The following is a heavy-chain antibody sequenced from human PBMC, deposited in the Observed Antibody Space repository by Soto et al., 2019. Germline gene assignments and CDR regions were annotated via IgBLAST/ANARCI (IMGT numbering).Heavy chain of an antibody. J-gene: IGHJ6*02. CDR1: GGSINSYY. V-gene: IGHV4-59*08. CDR3: ARQGFGPLHGLVDV. Sequence: QVQLQESGPGLVKPSETLSLSCTVSGGSINSYYWSWIRQSPGKRMEWIGYVHHSWGSSYNPSLQSRGAISLDTSKSEFSLQVTSVTATDTAVYYSARQGFGPLHGLVDVWGQGTTVTVSS. CDR2: VHHSWGS. D-gene: IGHD3-10*01.